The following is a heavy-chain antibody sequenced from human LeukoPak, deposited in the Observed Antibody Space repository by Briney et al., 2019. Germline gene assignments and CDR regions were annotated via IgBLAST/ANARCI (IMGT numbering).Heavy chain of an antibody. Sequence: SETLSLTCTVSGGSISSYYWSWIRQPPGKGLEWIGYIYYSGSTNYNPSLKSRVTISVDTSKNQFSLKLSSVTAADTAVYFCARGGPAATLGGDSFDLWGQGTMVTVSS. CDR1: GGSISSYY. CDR3: ARGGPAATLGGDSFDL. J-gene: IGHJ3*01. CDR2: IYYSGST. V-gene: IGHV4-59*01. D-gene: IGHD2-15*01.